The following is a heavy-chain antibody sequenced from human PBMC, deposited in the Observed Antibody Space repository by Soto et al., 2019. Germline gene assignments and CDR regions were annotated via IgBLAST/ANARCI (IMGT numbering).Heavy chain of an antibody. CDR2: ISAYNGNT. D-gene: IGHD6-6*01. CDR3: ARGGGRRYWDSSLGGGGNWFDP. Sequence: QVQRVQSGAEVKKPGASVKVSCKASGYTFTSYGISWVRQAPGQGLEWMGWISAYNGNTNYAQKIQGRVTMTTDTSRSTAYMELRSMKSDDTAVYYCARGGGRRYWDSSLGGGGNWFDPWGQGTLVTVYS. CDR1: GYTFTSYG. V-gene: IGHV1-18*04. J-gene: IGHJ5*02.